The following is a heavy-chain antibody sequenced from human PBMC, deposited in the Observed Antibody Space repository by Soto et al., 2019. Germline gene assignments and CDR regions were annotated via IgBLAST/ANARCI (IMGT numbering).Heavy chain of an antibody. CDR1: GFTFSSYA. J-gene: IGHJ4*02. Sequence: EVQLLESGGGLVQPGGSLRLSCAASGFTFSSYAMSWVRQAPGKGLEWVSAISGSGGSTYYADSVKGRFTISRDNSKNTLYLQMNSLRAEDTAVYYCAKNPRSGSYYEVVYFDYWGQGTLVTVSS. CDR2: ISGSGGST. D-gene: IGHD1-26*01. CDR3: AKNPRSGSYYEVVYFDY. V-gene: IGHV3-23*01.